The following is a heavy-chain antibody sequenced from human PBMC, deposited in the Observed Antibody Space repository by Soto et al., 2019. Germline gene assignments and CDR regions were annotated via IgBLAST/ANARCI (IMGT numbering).Heavy chain of an antibody. V-gene: IGHV4-31*03. Sequence: QVQLEESGPGLVKPSQTLSLTCSVSGGSFSSDSFIWSWVRQFPGKGLEWIGYIYYSGTTYYNSSLRSRVIMSVDTSKNQFSLKLSSVTAADTAVYYCARDHKWDGMDVWGQGTTVTVSS. CDR3: ARDHKWDGMDV. J-gene: IGHJ6*02. CDR2: IYYSGTT. CDR1: GGSFSSDSFI. D-gene: IGHD1-26*01.